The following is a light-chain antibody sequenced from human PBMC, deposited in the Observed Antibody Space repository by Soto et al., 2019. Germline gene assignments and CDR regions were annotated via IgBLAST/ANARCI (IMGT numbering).Light chain of an antibody. J-gene: IGKJ1*01. CDR2: WAS. V-gene: IGKV4-1*01. CDR1: QSVLYSSNNKNY. CDR3: QQYISFTWT. Sequence: DIVMTQSPDSLAVSLGERATINCKSSQSVLYSSNNKNYLAWYQQRPGQPPNLLIYWASTRESGVPDRFSASGSGKDFTLTISSLQAEDVAMYYCQQYISFTWTYGQGTKVEIK.